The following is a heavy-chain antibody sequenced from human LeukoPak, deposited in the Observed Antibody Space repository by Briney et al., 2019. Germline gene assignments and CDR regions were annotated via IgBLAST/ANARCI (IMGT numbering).Heavy chain of an antibody. Sequence: GRSLRLSCADSGLTFSSYAMHWVRQAPGKGLEWVAVISYDGSNKYYADSVKGRFTISRDTSKNTLYLQMNRLRAEDTAVYYCARDQNSSSWTPFFQHWGHGTLVTVSS. CDR2: ISYDGSNK. CDR3: ARDQNSSSWTPFFQH. V-gene: IGHV3-30-3*01. CDR1: GLTFSSYA. J-gene: IGHJ1*01. D-gene: IGHD6-13*01.